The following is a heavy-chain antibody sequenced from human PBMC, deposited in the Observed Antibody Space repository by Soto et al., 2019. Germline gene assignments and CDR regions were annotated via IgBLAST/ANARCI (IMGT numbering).Heavy chain of an antibody. CDR3: ARVLVPLENFYYYYGMDV. Sequence: ASVKVSCKASGYTFTGYYMHWVRQAPGQGLEWMGWINPNSGGTNYAQKFQGWVTMTRDTSISTAYMELRSLRSDDTAVYYCARVLVPLENFYYYYGMDVWGQGTTVTV. D-gene: IGHD3-3*01. J-gene: IGHJ6*02. CDR1: GYTFTGYY. CDR2: INPNSGGT. V-gene: IGHV1-2*04.